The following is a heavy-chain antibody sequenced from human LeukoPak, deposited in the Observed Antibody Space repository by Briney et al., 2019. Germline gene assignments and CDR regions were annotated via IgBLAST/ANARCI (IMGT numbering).Heavy chain of an antibody. CDR2: ISAYNGNT. V-gene: IGHV1-18*04. CDR3: ASSLRFRSFDP. D-gene: IGHD5-12*01. J-gene: IGHJ5*02. CDR1: GYTFTGYY. Sequence: ASVKVSCKASGYTFTGYYMHWVRQAPGQGLEWMGWISAYNGNTNYAQKLQGRVTMTTDTSTSTAYMELRSLRSDDTAVYYCASSLRFRSFDPWGQGTLVTVSS.